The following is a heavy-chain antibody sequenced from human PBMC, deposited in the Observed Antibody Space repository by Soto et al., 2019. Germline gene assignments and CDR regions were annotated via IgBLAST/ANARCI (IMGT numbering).Heavy chain of an antibody. D-gene: IGHD2-15*01. CDR2: IYYSGST. V-gene: IGHV4-39*01. CDR3: ARPDCSGGSCYSDYYYGMDV. Sequence: SETLSLTCTVSGGSISSSSYYWGWIRQPPGKGLEWIGSIYYSGSTYYNPSLKSRVTISVDTSKNQFSLKLSSVTAADTAVYYCARPDCSGGSCYSDYYYGMDVWGQGTTVTVSS. CDR1: GGSISSSSYY. J-gene: IGHJ6*02.